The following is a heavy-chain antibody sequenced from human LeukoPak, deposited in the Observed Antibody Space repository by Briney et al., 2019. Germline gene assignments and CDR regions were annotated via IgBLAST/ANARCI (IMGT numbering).Heavy chain of an antibody. V-gene: IGHV4-4*02. D-gene: IGHD6-19*01. Sequence: PSGTLSLTCAVSGGSISSSNWWSWVRQPPGKGLEWIGEIYHSGGTNYNPSLKSRVTISVDKSKNQFSLKLSSVTAADTAVYYCARDHRAVKGEDDAFDIWGQGTMVTVSS. J-gene: IGHJ3*02. CDR2: IYHSGGT. CDR1: GGSISSSNW. CDR3: ARDHRAVKGEDDAFDI.